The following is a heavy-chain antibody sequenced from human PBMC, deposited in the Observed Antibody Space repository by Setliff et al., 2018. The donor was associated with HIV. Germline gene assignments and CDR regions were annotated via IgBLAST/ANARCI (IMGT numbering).Heavy chain of an antibody. CDR2: INPSGSIT. D-gene: IGHD6-13*01. Sequence: ASVKVSCKASGYTFTRHYLHWVRQAPGQGLEWMGMINPSGSITNYAQKFQGRVTMTEDTSTDTAYMELSSLRSEDTAVYYCATRIIAAAGYYWGQGTLVTVSS. J-gene: IGHJ4*02. V-gene: IGHV1-46*01. CDR3: ATRIIAAAGYY. CDR1: GYTFTRHY.